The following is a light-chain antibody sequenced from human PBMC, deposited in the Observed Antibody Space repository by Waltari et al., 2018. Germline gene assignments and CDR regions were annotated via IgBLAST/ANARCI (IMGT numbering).Light chain of an antibody. CDR1: QSVTTS. CDR2: GAS. CDR3: QQYEDWPPIT. V-gene: IGKV3-15*01. Sequence: EIVMTQSPATVSVSPGERATLSCRASQSVTTSLAWFQQRPGQPPRVLIYGASTRAAGIPARFSGSGSGTEFTLTISSLQSEDFAVYYCQQYEDWPPITIGGGTKVEIK. J-gene: IGKJ4*01.